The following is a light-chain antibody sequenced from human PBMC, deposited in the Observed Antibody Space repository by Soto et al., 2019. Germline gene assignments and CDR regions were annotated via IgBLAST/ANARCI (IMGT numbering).Light chain of an antibody. J-gene: IGKJ2*01. V-gene: IGKV3-20*01. CDR1: QSVTSRY. Sequence: EIVLTQSPGTLSLSPGERATLSCRVSQSVTSRYLAWYQQKPGQAPRLLIYGASSRATGIPDRFSGSGSGTDFTLTISRLEPEDFAVYFCQLYGSSPMYTFGQGTKLEIK. CDR2: GAS. CDR3: QLYGSSPMYT.